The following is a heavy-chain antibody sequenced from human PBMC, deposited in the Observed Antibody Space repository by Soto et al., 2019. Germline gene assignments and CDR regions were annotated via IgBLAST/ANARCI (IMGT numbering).Heavy chain of an antibody. D-gene: IGHD6-13*01. J-gene: IGHJ4*02. CDR1: GFTFDDYA. CDR2: ISWNSGSI. V-gene: IGHV3-9*01. Sequence: EVQLVESGGGLVQPGRSLRLSCAASGFTFDDYAMHWVRQAPGKGLEWVSGISWNSGSIVYADSVKGRFTISRDNAKNPLYLQMNSLRAEDTALYYCACSSWYGGYFDYWGQGTLVTVSS. CDR3: ACSSWYGGYFDY.